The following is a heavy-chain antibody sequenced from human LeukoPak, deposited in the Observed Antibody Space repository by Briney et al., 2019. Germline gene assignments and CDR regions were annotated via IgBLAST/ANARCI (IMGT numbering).Heavy chain of an antibody. CDR1: GFTFSSYA. D-gene: IGHD1-26*01. CDR3: AKDPKYAIMGVPFDY. V-gene: IGHV3-23*01. Sequence: GVSLSLSCAASGFTFSSYAMSWVRQAPGKGLEWVSAISGSGGSTYYADSVKGRFTISRDNSKNTLYLQMNSLRAEDTAVYYCAKDPKYAIMGVPFDYWGQGTLVTVSS. J-gene: IGHJ4*02. CDR2: ISGSGGST.